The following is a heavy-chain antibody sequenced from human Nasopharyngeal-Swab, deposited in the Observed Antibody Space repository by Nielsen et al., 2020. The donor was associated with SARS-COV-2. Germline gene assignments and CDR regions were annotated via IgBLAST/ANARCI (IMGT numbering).Heavy chain of an antibody. CDR2: INHSGST. CDR3: ARIEDCSSTSCYDYFDY. J-gene: IGHJ4*02. Sequence: WIRQPPGKGLGWIGEINHSGSTNYNPSLKSRVTISVDTSKNQFSLKLSSVTAADTAVYYCARIEDCSSTSCYDYFDYWGQGTLVTVSS. D-gene: IGHD2-2*01. V-gene: IGHV4-34*01.